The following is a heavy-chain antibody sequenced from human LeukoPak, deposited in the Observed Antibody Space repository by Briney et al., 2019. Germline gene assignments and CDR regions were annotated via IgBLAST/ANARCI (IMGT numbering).Heavy chain of an antibody. CDR1: GGSFSGYY. Sequence: SETLSLTCAVYGGSFSGYYWSWIRQPPGKGLEWTGEINHSGSTNYNPSLKSRVTISVDTSKNQFSLKLSSVTAADTAVYYCARGQGYDFWSGFRPSMYYYYMDVWGKRTTVTVSS. CDR3: ARGQGYDFWSGFRPSMYYYYMDV. J-gene: IGHJ6*03. D-gene: IGHD3-3*01. CDR2: INHSGST. V-gene: IGHV4-34*01.